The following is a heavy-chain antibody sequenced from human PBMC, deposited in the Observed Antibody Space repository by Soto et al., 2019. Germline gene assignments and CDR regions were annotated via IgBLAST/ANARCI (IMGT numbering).Heavy chain of an antibody. J-gene: IGHJ3*02. D-gene: IGHD6-19*01. CDR3: ARAAVAGTGDAFDI. CDR1: GFTVSSNY. Sequence: GGSLRLSCAASGFTVSSNYMSWVRQAPGKGLEWVSVIYSGGSTYYADSVKGRFTISRHNSKNTLYLQMNSLRAEDTAVYYCARAAVAGTGDAFDIWGQGTMVTVSS. CDR2: IYSGGST. V-gene: IGHV3-53*04.